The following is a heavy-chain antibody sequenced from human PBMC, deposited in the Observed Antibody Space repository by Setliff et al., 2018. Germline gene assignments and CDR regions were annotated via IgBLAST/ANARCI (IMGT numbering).Heavy chain of an antibody. V-gene: IGHV4-61*09. J-gene: IGHJ2*01. D-gene: IGHD4-17*01. CDR1: GVSIANTASY. CDR3: ARTSSRRYFDL. Sequence: PPETLSLTCNVSGVSIANTASYWSWIRQPAGKTLEWIGQVYVGGNTYYNPSFESRVSISVDRSNNQFSLKLNSVTAADTAVYYCARTSSRRYFDLWGRGTLVTVSS. CDR2: VYVGGNT.